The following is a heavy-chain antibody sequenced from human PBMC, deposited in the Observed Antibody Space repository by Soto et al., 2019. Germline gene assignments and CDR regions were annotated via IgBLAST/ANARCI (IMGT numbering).Heavy chain of an antibody. D-gene: IGHD1-26*01. CDR3: SQELSGSFLPGNYGLDV. CDR2: INWGSTSI. J-gene: IGHJ6*01. V-gene: IGHV3-9*01. CDR1: GFIFDNFA. Sequence: EAQLVESGGGLVQPGRSLRLSCAASGFIFDNFAMHWVRQAPGKGMEWVSGINWGSTSIGYADSVKGRFTISRDNAKNALYLQMNSLTPEDTAIYYCSQELSGSFLPGNYGLDVWGQGTTVIVSP.